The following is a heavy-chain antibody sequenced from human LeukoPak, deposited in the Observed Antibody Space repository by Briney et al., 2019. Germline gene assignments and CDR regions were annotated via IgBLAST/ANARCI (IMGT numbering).Heavy chain of an antibody. CDR3: ARGGAQWLPPVPDFDY. V-gene: IGHV4-59*01. J-gene: IGHJ4*02. CDR1: GASISSYY. Sequence: PSETLSLTCTVSGASISSYYWSWIRQPPGKGLEWIGYIHYSGRTNYNPSLKSRVTISVDTSKNQFSLKLSSVTAADTAVYYCARGGAQWLPPVPDFDYRGQGTLVTVSS. CDR2: IHYSGRT. D-gene: IGHD6-19*01.